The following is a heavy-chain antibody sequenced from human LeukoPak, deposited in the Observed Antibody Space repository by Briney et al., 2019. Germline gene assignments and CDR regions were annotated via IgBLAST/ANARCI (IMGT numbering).Heavy chain of an antibody. J-gene: IGHJ4*02. Sequence: GGSLRLSCAASGFTVSSNYMSWVRQAPGKGLEWVSVIYSGGSTDYADSVKGRFTISRDNSKNTVYLQMNSLRAEDTAVYYCARESSGWLQLFDYWGQGTLVTVSS. D-gene: IGHD5-24*01. CDR3: ARESSGWLQLFDY. CDR2: IYSGGST. CDR1: GFTVSSNY. V-gene: IGHV3-66*01.